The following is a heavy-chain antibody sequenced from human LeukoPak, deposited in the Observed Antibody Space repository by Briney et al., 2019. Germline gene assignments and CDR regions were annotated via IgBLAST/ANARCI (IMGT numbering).Heavy chain of an antibody. Sequence: SQTLSLTCAVSGDSVSSNSAAWHWIRQSPSRGLDWLGRTYYKTKWYNDYALSAKSRITITPDTSDNQFSLHLNSLTPETTAGYYCVRESGSYSSFYRFDSWGQGTLVSVSS. D-gene: IGHD6-6*01. CDR1: GDSVSSNSAA. J-gene: IGHJ4*02. V-gene: IGHV6-1*01. CDR3: VRESGSYSSFYRFDS. CDR2: TYYKTKWYN.